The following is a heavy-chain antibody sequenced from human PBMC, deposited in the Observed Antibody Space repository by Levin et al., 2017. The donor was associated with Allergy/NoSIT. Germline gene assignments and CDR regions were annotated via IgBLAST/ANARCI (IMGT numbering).Heavy chain of an antibody. D-gene: IGHD2-8*01. CDR2: IYSGSST. CDR1: GFTVSSNY. CDR3: ASGLIFTSPDAFDI. Sequence: GGSLRLSCAASGFTVSSNYMSWVRQAPGKGLEWVSIIYSGSSTYYADSVKGRFTISRDNSKNTLYLQMNNLRAEDTAVYSCASGLIFTSPDAFDIWGQGTMVTVSS. V-gene: IGHV3-53*01. J-gene: IGHJ3*02.